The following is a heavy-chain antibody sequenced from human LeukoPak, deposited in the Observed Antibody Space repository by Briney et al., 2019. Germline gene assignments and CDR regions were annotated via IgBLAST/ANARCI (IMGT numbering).Heavy chain of an antibody. CDR1: GYTFTGYY. D-gene: IGHD5-24*01. CDR3: ARDDGYNSY. CDR2: INPNSGGT. V-gene: IGHV1-2*02. Sequence: ASVKVSCKASGYTFTGYYMHWVRQAPGQGLEWMGWINPNSGGTNYAQKFQGRVTITAYESTSTAYMELSSLRSEDTAVYYCARDDGYNSYWGQGTLVTVSS. J-gene: IGHJ4*02.